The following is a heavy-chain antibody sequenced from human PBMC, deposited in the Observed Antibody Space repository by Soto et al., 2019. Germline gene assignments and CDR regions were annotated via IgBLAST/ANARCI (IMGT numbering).Heavy chain of an antibody. J-gene: IGHJ4*02. Sequence: GGSLRLSCAASGFTFSSYAMSWVRQAPGKGLEWVSAISGSGGSTYYADSVKGRFTISRDNSKNTLYLQRNSLRAEDTAVYYCAKGVWELPSLIDYWGQGTLVTVSS. CDR2: ISGSGGST. D-gene: IGHD1-26*01. CDR1: GFTFSSYA. V-gene: IGHV3-23*01. CDR3: AKGVWELPSLIDY.